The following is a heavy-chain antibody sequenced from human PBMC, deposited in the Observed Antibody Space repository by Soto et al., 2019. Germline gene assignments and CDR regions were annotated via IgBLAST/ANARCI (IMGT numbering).Heavy chain of an antibody. CDR1: GGSISSGGYY. D-gene: IGHD3-3*01. CDR2: IYYSGST. J-gene: IGHJ6*02. V-gene: IGHV4-31*03. CDR3: ARGHYDFWSGYYPLSDYYGMDV. Sequence: SETLSLTCTVSGGSISSGGYYWSWIRQHPGKGLEWIGYIYYSGSTYYNPSLKSRVTISVDTSKNQFSLKLSSVTAADTAVYYCARGHYDFWSGYYPLSDYYGMDVWGQGTTVTVSS.